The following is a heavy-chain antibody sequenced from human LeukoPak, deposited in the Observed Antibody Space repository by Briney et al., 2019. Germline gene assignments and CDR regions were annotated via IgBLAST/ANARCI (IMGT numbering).Heavy chain of an antibody. D-gene: IGHD5-18*01. CDR1: GFTFDDYG. Sequence: GGSLRLSCATSGFTFDDYGMSWVRQAPGKGLEWVAFIRSDGINKNFADSVKGRFTVSRDNPKNTVYLQMNSLRTEDTAVYFCARREYSYGSYFLDYWGQGTLVTVSS. CDR3: ARREYSYGSYFLDY. CDR2: IRSDGINK. V-gene: IGHV3-30*02. J-gene: IGHJ4*02.